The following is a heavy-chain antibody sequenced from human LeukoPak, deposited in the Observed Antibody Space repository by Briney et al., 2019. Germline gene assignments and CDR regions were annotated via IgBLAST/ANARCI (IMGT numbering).Heavy chain of an antibody. J-gene: IGHJ3*02. CDR3: AKDWGYDSSGFEGMRAFDI. Sequence: GGSLRLSCAASGFTFSSYAMSWVRQAPGKGLEWVSAISGSGDSTYYADSVKGRFTISRDNSKNTLYLQMNSLRAEDTAVYYCAKDWGYDSSGFEGMRAFDIWGQGTMATVSS. V-gene: IGHV3-23*01. D-gene: IGHD3-22*01. CDR1: GFTFSSYA. CDR2: ISGSGDST.